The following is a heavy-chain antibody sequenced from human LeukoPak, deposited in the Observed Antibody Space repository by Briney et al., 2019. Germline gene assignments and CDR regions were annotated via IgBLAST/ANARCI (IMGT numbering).Heavy chain of an antibody. Sequence: PSETLSLTCTVSGGSISSGSYYWSWIRQPAGKGLEWIGRIYTSGSTNYNPSLKSRVTISVDTSKNQFSLKLSSVAAADTAVYYCARGGYCGGDCYFYYWGQGTLVTVSS. D-gene: IGHD2-21*02. CDR2: IYTSGST. V-gene: IGHV4-61*02. CDR1: GGSISSGSYY. J-gene: IGHJ4*02. CDR3: ARGGYCGGDCYFYY.